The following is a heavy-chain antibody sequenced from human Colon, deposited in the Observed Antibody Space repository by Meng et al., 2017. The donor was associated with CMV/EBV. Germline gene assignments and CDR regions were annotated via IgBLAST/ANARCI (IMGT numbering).Heavy chain of an antibody. V-gene: IGHV4-31*03. CDR1: GASLASGDFY. Sequence: CTVSGASLASGDFYWNWIRQHPGKGLEWIGYIYYSGTTYYNPSLKSRAVISLDTSKNQFSLKLTSVTAADTGLYFCARDSGYDAPFDNWGQGSLVTVSS. J-gene: IGHJ4*02. CDR3: ARDSGYDAPFDN. CDR2: IYYSGTT. D-gene: IGHD5-12*01.